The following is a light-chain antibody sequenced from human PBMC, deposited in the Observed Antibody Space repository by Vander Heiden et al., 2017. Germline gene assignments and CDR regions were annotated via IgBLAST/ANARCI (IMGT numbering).Light chain of an antibody. J-gene: IGKJ3*01. Sequence: EIVLTQSPATLPLSPGQRATPPCSASQSVSTYLAWYQQKPGQAPRLLMYDASSRATGIPARFSGSGSRTDFTLTISSLEPEDSAVYYCQQRSNGGFTFGPGTKVDIK. CDR1: QSVSTY. CDR3: QQRSNGGFT. CDR2: DAS. V-gene: IGKV3-11*01.